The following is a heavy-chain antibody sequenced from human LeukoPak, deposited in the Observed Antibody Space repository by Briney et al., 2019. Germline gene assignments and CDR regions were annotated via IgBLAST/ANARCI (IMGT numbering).Heavy chain of an antibody. V-gene: IGHV3-33*01. J-gene: IGHJ4*02. CDR2: IWYDGSYK. Sequence: PGGSLRLSCAASAFTFSSYGMHWVRQAPGRGLEWVAVIWYDGSYKYYADSVKGRFTISGDNSKNTLYLQMNSLRAEDTAVYTCARDFCSGGSCYYFDYWGQGTLVTVSS. CDR1: AFTFSSYG. CDR3: ARDFCSGGSCYYFDY. D-gene: IGHD2-15*01.